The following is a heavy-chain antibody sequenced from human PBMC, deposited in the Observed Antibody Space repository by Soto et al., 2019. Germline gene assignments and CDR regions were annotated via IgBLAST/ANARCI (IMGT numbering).Heavy chain of an antibody. CDR3: ARERSRGFMIVVGKLGAFDI. V-gene: IGHV4-31*03. J-gene: IGHJ3*02. D-gene: IGHD3-22*01. CDR1: GGSVSSGSYY. CDR2: IYYSGST. Sequence: KTSETLSLTCTVSGGSVSSGSYYWSWIRQHPGKGLEWIGYIYYSGSTYYNPSLKSRVTISVDTSKNQFSLKLSSVTVADTAVYYCARERSRGFMIVVGKLGAFDIWGQGTMVTV.